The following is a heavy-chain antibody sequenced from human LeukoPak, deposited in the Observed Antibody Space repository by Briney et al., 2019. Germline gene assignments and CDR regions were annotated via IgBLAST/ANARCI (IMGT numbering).Heavy chain of an antibody. CDR2: TYYRSKWYN. CDR3: ARGGGLGAAAGAYYYYGMDV. D-gene: IGHD6-13*01. J-gene: IGHJ6*02. Sequence: SQTLSLTCAISGDSVSSNSAAWNWIRQSPSRGLEWLGRTYYRSKWYNDYAVSVKSRITINPDTSKNQFSLQLNSVTPEDTAVYYCARGGGLGAAAGAYYYYGMDVWGQGTTVTVSS. CDR1: GDSVSSNSAA. V-gene: IGHV6-1*01.